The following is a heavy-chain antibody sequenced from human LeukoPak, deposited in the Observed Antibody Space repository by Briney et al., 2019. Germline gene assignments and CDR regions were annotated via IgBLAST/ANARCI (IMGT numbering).Heavy chain of an antibody. CDR2: INHSGST. CDR1: GGSFSGYY. Sequence: SETLSLTCAVYGGSFSGYYWSWIRQPPGKGLEWIGEINHSGSTNYNPSLKSRVTISVDTSKNQFSLKLSSVTAADTAVYYCARRAWYYDSSGYYGLNWFDPWGQGTLVTVSS. J-gene: IGHJ5*02. V-gene: IGHV4-34*01. CDR3: ARRAWYYDSSGYYGLNWFDP. D-gene: IGHD3-22*01.